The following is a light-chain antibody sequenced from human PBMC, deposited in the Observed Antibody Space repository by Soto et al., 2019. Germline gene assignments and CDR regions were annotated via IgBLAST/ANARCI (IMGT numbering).Light chain of an antibody. V-gene: IGLV2-14*01. CDR3: CSFTSCTTIV. J-gene: IGLJ1*01. CDR1: SSDVGAYNY. Sequence: QSLLTQPASVSGSLGQSITISCTGTSSDVGAYNYVSWYQQQPGKAPKLMISEVRNRSSGVSNRFSGSRSGNTASLIISGLQAEDEADYYYCSFTSCTTIVLGTGSKVIGL. CDR2: EVR.